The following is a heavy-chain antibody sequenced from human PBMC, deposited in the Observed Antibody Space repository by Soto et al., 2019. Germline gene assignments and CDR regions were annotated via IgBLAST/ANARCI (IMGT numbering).Heavy chain of an antibody. CDR2: IIGIGDTA. D-gene: IGHD4-17*01. CDR3: AKDYDYGDSLPFDY. J-gene: IGHJ4*02. V-gene: IGHV3-23*01. Sequence: EVQLLEAGGGLVQPGGSLRLSCAASGFSFRDYGMSWVRQAPGKGLEWLSAIIGIGDTAYYAASVRGRFTISRDNSKNTLYLQLHDLGAEDTAIYYCAKDYDYGDSLPFDYWGQGTLVTVSS. CDR1: GFSFRDYG.